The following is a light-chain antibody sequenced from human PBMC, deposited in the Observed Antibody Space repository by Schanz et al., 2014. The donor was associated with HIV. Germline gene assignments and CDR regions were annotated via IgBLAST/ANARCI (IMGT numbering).Light chain of an antibody. Sequence: DIQLTQSPSFLSASVGDRVTISCRASQDISSYLAWYQQKPGKAPKLLIYAASTLQSGVPSRFSGSGSGTEFTLTISSLQPEDFATYYCQQCDSYPYTFGQGTKLDIK. CDR1: QDISSY. J-gene: IGKJ2*01. CDR2: AAS. V-gene: IGKV1-9*01. CDR3: QQCDSYPYT.